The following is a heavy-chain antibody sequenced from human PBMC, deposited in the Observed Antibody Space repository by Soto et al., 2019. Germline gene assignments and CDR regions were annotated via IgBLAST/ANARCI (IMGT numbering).Heavy chain of an antibody. CDR1: GGSISSSTYY. D-gene: IGHD6-13*01. CDR3: TRHEGGAAADRPLDY. Sequence: PSETLSLTCTVSGGSISSSTYYWGWIRQPPGKGLEWIGSIYYSGSTHNTPSLKSRVTMSVDTYTNQFSLKLNSVTAADTAVYYCTRHEGGAAADRPLDYWGQGTLVTSPQ. V-gene: IGHV4-39*01. J-gene: IGHJ4*02. CDR2: IYYSGST.